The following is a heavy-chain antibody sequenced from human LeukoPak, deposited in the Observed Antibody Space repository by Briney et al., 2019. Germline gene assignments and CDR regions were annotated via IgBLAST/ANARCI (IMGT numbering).Heavy chain of an antibody. Sequence: ASVKVSCKTSGYTFTSYGINWVRQAPGQGVEWMGWISVYNGETVYAQNLRGRVTMTADTSTSTAYMELSSLQSDDTAVYYCARDGSSWSSLPFYFDYWGQGTPVTVSS. D-gene: IGHD1-26*01. J-gene: IGHJ4*02. CDR2: ISVYNGET. V-gene: IGHV1-18*01. CDR3: ARDGSSWSSLPFYFDY. CDR1: GYTFTSYG.